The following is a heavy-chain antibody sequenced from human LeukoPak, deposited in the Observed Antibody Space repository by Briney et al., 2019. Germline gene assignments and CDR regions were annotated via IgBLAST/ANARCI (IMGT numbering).Heavy chain of an antibody. D-gene: IGHD3-3*01. J-gene: IGHJ4*02. CDR2: ISWNSGSI. Sequence: PPGGSLRLSCAASGFTFDDYAMHWVRQAPGKGLEWVSGISWNSGSIGYADSVKGRFTISRDNAKNSLYLQMNSLRAEDTALYYRAKGGLYYDFWSGPGYWGQGTLVTVSS. CDR1: GFTFDDYA. CDR3: AKGGLYYDFWSGPGY. V-gene: IGHV3-9*01.